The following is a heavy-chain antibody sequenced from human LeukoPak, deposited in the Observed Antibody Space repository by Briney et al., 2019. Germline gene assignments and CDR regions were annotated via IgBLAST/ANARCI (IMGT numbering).Heavy chain of an antibody. J-gene: IGHJ4*02. V-gene: IGHV3-15*01. CDR3: TTRWWLDPYY. CDR2: IKSKTDGGTT. Sequence: PGGSLRLSCAASGFTVSSNYMSWVRQAPGKGLEWVGRIKSKTDGGTTDYAAPVKGRFTISRDDSKNTLYLQMNSLKTEDTAVYYCTTRWWLDPYYWGQGTLVTVSS. CDR1: GFTVSSNY. D-gene: IGHD6-19*01.